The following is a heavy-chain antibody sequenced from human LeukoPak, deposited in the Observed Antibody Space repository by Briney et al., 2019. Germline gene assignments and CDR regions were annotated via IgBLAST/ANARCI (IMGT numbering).Heavy chain of an antibody. CDR2: IRGSGGST. CDR1: GFTFSSYA. V-gene: IGHV3-23*01. Sequence: PGGSLRLSCAASGFTFSSYAMSWVRQAPGKGLEWVSAIRGSGGSTYYADSVKGRFTISRDNSKNKLYLQMNSLRAEDTAVYYCARHNYDFWSGYLVSIVYWGQGTLVTVSS. D-gene: IGHD3-3*01. CDR3: ARHNYDFWSGYLVSIVY. J-gene: IGHJ4*02.